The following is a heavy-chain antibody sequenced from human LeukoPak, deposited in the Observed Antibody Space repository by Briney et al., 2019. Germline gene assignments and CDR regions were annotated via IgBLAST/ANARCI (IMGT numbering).Heavy chain of an antibody. J-gene: IGHJ4*03. CDR2: IYSGGGT. D-gene: IGHD2-8*01. V-gene: IGHV3-66*01. Sequence: GGSQTLSCAASGFTLSSNYMSWVRRAPEKGLEWVSVIYSGGGTKYADPVKGIYTISRDSSTKTLYLQMNSVRAEDTAVYYCAGGPSNGPFDYWGKG. CDR1: GFTLSSNY. CDR3: AGGPSNGPFDY.